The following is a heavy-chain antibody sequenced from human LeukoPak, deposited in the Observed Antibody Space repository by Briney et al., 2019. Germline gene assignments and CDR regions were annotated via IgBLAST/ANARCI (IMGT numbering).Heavy chain of an antibody. CDR3: EREYDSTFDI. CDR1: GDSVSTNSAA. Sequence: SQTLSLTCAISGDSVSTNSAAWNWIRQSPSRGLEWLTRTYYRSKLFNAYAVSLKGRITINPDTSKNQLSLHLNSVTSEDTAVYYCEREYDSTFDIWGQGTMVTVSS. CDR2: TYYRSKLFN. V-gene: IGHV6-1*01. D-gene: IGHD3-22*01. J-gene: IGHJ3*02.